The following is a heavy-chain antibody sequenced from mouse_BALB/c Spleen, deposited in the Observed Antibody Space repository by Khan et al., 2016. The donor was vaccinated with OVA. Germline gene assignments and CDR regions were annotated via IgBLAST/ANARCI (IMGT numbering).Heavy chain of an antibody. D-gene: IGHD2-1*01. CDR3: VKQNHGTLYAVDY. CDR2: IWGDGNT. CDR1: GFSLTSYG. V-gene: IGHV2-3*01. Sequence: QVQLKESGPGLVAPSQSLSITCTVSGFSLTSYGVSWVRQPPGKGLEWLGVIWGDGNTNYHSALISRLSISEDDSKSQVFSKLNSLQTDYTATYYCVKQNHGTLYAVDYWGQGTSVTVSS. J-gene: IGHJ4*01.